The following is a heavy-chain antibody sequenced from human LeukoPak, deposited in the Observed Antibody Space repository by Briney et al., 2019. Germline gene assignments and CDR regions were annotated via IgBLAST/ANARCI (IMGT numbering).Heavy chain of an antibody. V-gene: IGHV3-23*01. CDR1: GFTFGSYA. Sequence: GGSLRLSCEASGFTFGSYAMYWVRQGPGKGLEWVAGIFGSGGSPHYADSVKGRFTISRDNSQNMVCLHINSLRAEDTAVYYCGKTTVGYSSGQKPAWPVDYWGQGTLVTVSS. D-gene: IGHD5-18*01. CDR2: IFGSGGSP. CDR3: GKTTVGYSSGQKPAWPVDY. J-gene: IGHJ4*02.